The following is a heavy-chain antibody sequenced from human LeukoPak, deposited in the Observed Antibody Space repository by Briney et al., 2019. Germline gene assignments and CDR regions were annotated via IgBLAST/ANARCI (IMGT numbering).Heavy chain of an antibody. Sequence: SETLSLTCTVSGGSISSSSYYWGWIRQPPGKGLEWIGSIYYSGSTYYNPSLKSRVTISVDTSKNQSSLKLSSVTAADTAVYYCARQPFDSSSWYDYWGQGTLVTVSS. CDR3: ARQPFDSSSWYDY. CDR2: IYYSGST. V-gene: IGHV4-39*01. D-gene: IGHD6-13*01. J-gene: IGHJ4*02. CDR1: GGSISSSSYY.